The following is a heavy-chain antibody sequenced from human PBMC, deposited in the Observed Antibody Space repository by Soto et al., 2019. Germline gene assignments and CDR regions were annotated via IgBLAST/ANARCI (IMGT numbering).Heavy chain of an antibody. CDR3: ARDRVPRFGESIGWFDS. CDR2: IYYSGST. J-gene: IGHJ5*01. V-gene: IGHV4-30-4*01. CDR1: GGSISSGDYY. Sequence: SETLSLTCTVSGGSISSGDYYWSWIRQPPGKGLEWIGYIYYSGSTYYNPSLKSRVTISVDTSKNQFSLKLSSVTAADTAVYYCARDRVPRFGESIGWFDSWGQGTLVTASS. D-gene: IGHD3-10*01.